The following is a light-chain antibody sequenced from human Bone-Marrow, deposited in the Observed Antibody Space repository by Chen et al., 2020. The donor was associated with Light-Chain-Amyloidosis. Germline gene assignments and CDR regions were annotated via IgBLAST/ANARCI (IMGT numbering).Light chain of an antibody. J-gene: IGLJ2*01. CDR3: QSADSSGTYEVI. V-gene: IGLV3-25*03. CDR1: DLPTKY. CDR2: RDT. Sequence: SYELTQPPSVSVPPGQTARITCAGDDLPTKYAYWYQQKPGQAPVLVIHRDTERPSGISERFSGSSSGTTATLSSSGVQAEDEADYHCQSADSSGTYEVIFGGGTKLPVL.